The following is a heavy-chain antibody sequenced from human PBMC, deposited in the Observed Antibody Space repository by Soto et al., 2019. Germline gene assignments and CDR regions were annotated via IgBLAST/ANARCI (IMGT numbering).Heavy chain of an antibody. CDR1: GGTFSTNA. Sequence: QVQLVQSGAEVKKPGSPVMVSCKASGGTFSTNAINWVRQAPGQGLEWMGGIVPIFDTPSYAQRFQGRVTITADEYTSTAYMELRSLTSEDTAVYYCARSLGLEYYYGMDVWGQGTTVTVSS. J-gene: IGHJ6*02. V-gene: IGHV1-69*12. CDR2: IVPIFDTP. D-gene: IGHD1-1*01. CDR3: ARSLGLEYYYGMDV.